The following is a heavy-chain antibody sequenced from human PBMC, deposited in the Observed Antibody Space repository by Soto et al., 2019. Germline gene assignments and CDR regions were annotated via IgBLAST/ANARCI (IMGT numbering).Heavy chain of an antibody. V-gene: IGHV3-33*01. Sequence: QVQLVESGGGVVQPGRSLRVSCVASGFTFNIYGMHWVRQAPGKGLEWVAVIWYDGSNKYYADSVKGRFTISRDNSKNTLYLQMNSLRAEDTAVYYCARGPAEFWSGYGMDVWGQGTTVTVSS. D-gene: IGHD3-3*01. J-gene: IGHJ6*02. CDR1: GFTFNIYG. CDR3: ARGPAEFWSGYGMDV. CDR2: IWYDGSNK.